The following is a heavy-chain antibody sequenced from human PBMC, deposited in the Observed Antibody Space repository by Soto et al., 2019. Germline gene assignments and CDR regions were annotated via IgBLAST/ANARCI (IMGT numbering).Heavy chain of an antibody. CDR2: LYHSESS. D-gene: IGHD6-25*01. CDR1: RDSITSDNW. V-gene: IGHV4-4*02. Sequence: SETLSLTCAVSRDSITSDNWWSWIHQPPGKGLQRIRELYHSESSKYNPSLKSRVIISVDKSKNHFSLKVSSVTAADTAVYYCARGETQRQRDHWGQGTRVTVS. CDR3: ARGETQRQRDH. J-gene: IGHJ4*02.